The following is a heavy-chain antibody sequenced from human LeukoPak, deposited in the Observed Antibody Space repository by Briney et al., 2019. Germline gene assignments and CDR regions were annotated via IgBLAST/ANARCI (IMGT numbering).Heavy chain of an antibody. Sequence: GGSLEISCKGSGYSFTSYWFGWVRQMPGKGLEWMGTIYPGDSDTRYSPSFQGQVTISADKSISTAYLQWSSLKASDTAMYYCARHVGSGSYLYYMDVWGKGTTVTVSS. V-gene: IGHV5-51*01. CDR3: ARHVGSGSYLYYMDV. J-gene: IGHJ6*03. CDR2: IYPGDSDT. D-gene: IGHD1-26*01. CDR1: GYSFTSYW.